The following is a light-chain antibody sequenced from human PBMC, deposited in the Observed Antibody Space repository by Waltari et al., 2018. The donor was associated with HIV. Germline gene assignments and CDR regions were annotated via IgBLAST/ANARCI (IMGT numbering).Light chain of an antibody. CDR3: CSYAGSTTYV. CDR2: DVS. V-gene: IGLV2-23*02. J-gene: IGLJ1*01. CDR1: SSDVGHYNY. Sequence: QSALTQPASVSGSPGQSITISCTGTSSDVGHYNYVSWYQQHPGKAPQLIIYDVSKRPSGISSRFSGSKSGDTASLTISSVQADDEADYYCCSYAGSTTYVFGTGTKVTVL.